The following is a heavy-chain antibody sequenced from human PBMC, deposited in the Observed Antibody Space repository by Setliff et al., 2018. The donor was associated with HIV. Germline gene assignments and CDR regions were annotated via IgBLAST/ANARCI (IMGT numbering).Heavy chain of an antibody. CDR3: ARSLERQWLVPYYMDV. Sequence: ASVKVSCKASGYTFISYAIHWVRQAPGQRLEWMGWINVGNGNTKYSQNLQDRVTITRDTFASTAYMELSSLRSEDTAVYYCARSLERQWLVPYYMDVWGKGTTVTVSS. CDR2: INVGNGNT. CDR1: GYTFISYA. J-gene: IGHJ6*03. V-gene: IGHV1-3*01. D-gene: IGHD6-19*01.